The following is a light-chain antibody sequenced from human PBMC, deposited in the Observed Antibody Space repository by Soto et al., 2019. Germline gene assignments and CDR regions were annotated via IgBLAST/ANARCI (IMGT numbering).Light chain of an antibody. V-gene: IGLV2-14*03. Sequence: QYALTQPASVSGSPGQSITISCTGTRSDVGGYNYVSWYQHHPGKAPKLMIFDVSNRPSGVSNRFSGSKSGNTASLTISGLQPEDEADYYCSSYTTSNTRQIVFGTGTKVTVL. CDR2: DVS. CDR1: RSDVGGYNY. CDR3: SSYTTSNTRQIV. J-gene: IGLJ1*01.